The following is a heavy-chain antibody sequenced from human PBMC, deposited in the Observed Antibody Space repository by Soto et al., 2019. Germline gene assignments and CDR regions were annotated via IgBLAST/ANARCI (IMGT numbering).Heavy chain of an antibody. V-gene: IGHV3-21*01. J-gene: IGHJ4*02. CDR1: GFTFSSYS. CDR2: ISSSSSYI. D-gene: IGHD2-15*01. Sequence: EVQLVESGGGLVKPGGSLRLSCAASGFTFSSYSMNWVRQAPGKGLEWVSSISSSSSYIYYADSVKGRFTISRDNAKNSLYLQMNSLGAEDTAVYYCARAPHCSGGSCPFDYWGQGTLVTVSS. CDR3: ARAPHCSGGSCPFDY.